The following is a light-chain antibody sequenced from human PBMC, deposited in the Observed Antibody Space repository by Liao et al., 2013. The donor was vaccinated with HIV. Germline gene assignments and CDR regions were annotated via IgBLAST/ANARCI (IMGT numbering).Light chain of an antibody. V-gene: IGLV3-1*01. Sequence: SYELSQPPSVSVAPGQTASITCSGEKLGTKYASWYQQKPGQSPRLVIYQDAIRPSGIPERFSGSNSGNTATLTIIGTQAMDEADYYCQAWDTTTAVFGGGTKLTVL. CDR2: QDA. CDR1: KLGTKY. CDR3: QAWDTTTAV. J-gene: IGLJ2*01.